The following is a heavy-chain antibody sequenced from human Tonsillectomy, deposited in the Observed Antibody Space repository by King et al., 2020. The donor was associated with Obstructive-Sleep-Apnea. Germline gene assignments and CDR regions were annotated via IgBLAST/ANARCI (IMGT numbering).Heavy chain of an antibody. CDR1: GFTFNDYG. D-gene: IGHD6-19*01. V-gene: IGHV3-9*01. J-gene: IGHJ4*02. CDR3: AKSYRSGWYVPFDY. Sequence: VQLVESGGGLVQPGRSLRLSCAASGFTFNDYGMHWVRQAPGKGLEWVSGISWNSGSIGYADSVKGRFTISRDNAKNSLFVQMNSLRAEDTALYYCAKSYRSGWYVPFDYWGQGILVIVSS. CDR2: ISWNSGSI.